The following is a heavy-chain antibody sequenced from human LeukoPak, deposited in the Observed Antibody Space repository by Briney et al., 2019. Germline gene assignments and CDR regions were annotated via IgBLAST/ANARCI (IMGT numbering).Heavy chain of an antibody. CDR3: ARLEFRYFDY. J-gene: IGHJ4*02. CDR1: GFTVSSNS. D-gene: IGHD3-3*01. CDR2: ISSGGNT. V-gene: IGHV3-53*01. Sequence: GGSLRLSCAASGFTVSSNSRTWVRQAPGKGLEWVSVISSGGNTYYADSVKGRFTISRDNSKNTLYLQMNSLIAEDTAVYYCARLEFRYFDYWGQRTLVTVSS.